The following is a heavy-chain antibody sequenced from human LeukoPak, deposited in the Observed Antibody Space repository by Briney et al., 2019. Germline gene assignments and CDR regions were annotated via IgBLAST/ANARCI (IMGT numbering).Heavy chain of an antibody. V-gene: IGHV4-61*01. CDR2: IYYNGNT. CDR3: ARDAIPSSYWYFDL. Sequence: PSETLSLTCTVSGTSVSSGSYYWSWIRQPPGKGLEWIGYIYYNGNTNYNPSLKSRVTVSVDTSKNQFSLKLNSVTAADTAVYYCARDAIPSSYWYFDLWGRGTLVTVSP. D-gene: IGHD2-2*01. CDR1: GTSVSSGSYY. J-gene: IGHJ2*01.